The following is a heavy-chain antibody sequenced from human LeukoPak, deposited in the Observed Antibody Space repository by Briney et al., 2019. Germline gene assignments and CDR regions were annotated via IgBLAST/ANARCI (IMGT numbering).Heavy chain of an antibody. CDR2: INHSGST. D-gene: IGHD6-13*01. CDR1: GGSISSGGYY. Sequence: SETLSLTCTVSGGSISSGGYYWSWIRQHPGKGLEWIGEINHSGSTNYNPSLKSRVTISVDTSKNQFSLKLSSVTAADTAVYYCAREGVSAVAGYIIWGQGTMVTVSS. V-gene: IGHV4-31*03. CDR3: AREGVSAVAGYII. J-gene: IGHJ3*02.